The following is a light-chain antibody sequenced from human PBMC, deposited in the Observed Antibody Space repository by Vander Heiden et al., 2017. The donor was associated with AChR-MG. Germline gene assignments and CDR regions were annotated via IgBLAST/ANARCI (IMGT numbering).Light chain of an antibody. J-gene: IGKJ4*01. CDR2: DTS. V-gene: IGKV3-11*01. Sequence: EIVLTQTPDTVSLSPGESATLSCRANQSLDIYLAWYQQKPGQAPRLLIHDTSNRATGTAARFSGSGSGTDFTLTISSLEPEDFAVYYCQQRRDWPITFGGGTKVEIK. CDR1: QSLDIY. CDR3: QQRRDWPIT.